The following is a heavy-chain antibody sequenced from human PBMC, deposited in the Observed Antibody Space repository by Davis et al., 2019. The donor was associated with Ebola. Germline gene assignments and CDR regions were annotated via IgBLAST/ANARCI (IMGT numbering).Heavy chain of an antibody. Sequence: ASVKVSCKASGYTFTSYGISWVRQAPGQGLEWMGWINPNSGGTNYAQKFQGWVTMTRDTSISTAYMELSRLRSDDTAVYYCARDRQLLDYYYYGMDVWGQGTTVTVSS. J-gene: IGHJ6*02. V-gene: IGHV1-2*04. CDR3: ARDRQLLDYYYYGMDV. CDR1: GYTFTSYG. CDR2: INPNSGGT. D-gene: IGHD6-6*01.